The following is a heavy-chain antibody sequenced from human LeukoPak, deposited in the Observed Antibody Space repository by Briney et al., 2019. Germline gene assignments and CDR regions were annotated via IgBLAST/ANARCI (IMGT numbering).Heavy chain of an antibody. D-gene: IGHD6-19*01. J-gene: IGHJ4*02. CDR3: ARDFTVAGVPGGY. CDR2: ISAYNGNT. V-gene: IGHV1-18*01. Sequence: ASVKVSCKASGYTFTSYDINWVRQATGQGLEWMGWISAYNGNTNYAQKLQGRVTMTTDTSTSTAYMELRSLRSDDTAVYYCARDFTVAGVPGGYWGQGTLVTVSS. CDR1: GYTFTSYD.